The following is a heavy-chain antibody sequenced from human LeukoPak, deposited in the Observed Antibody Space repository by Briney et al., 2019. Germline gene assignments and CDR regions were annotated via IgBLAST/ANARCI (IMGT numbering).Heavy chain of an antibody. V-gene: IGHV3-23*01. Sequence: TGGSLRLSCAASGFTFSSYAMSWVRQAPGKGLEWVSGICGRGGSTYYADSVRGRFAISRDNSKNTLYLQMNSLRAEDTAVYYCAKGPPNVVVPAAMVGSDWFDPSGQGTLVTVSS. CDR2: ICGRGGST. CDR1: GFTFSSYA. J-gene: IGHJ5*02. D-gene: IGHD2-2*01. CDR3: AKGPPNVVVPAAMVGSDWFDP.